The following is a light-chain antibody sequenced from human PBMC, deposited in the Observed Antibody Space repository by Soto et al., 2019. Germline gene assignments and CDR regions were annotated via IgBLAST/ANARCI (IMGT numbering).Light chain of an antibody. CDR2: EVD. V-gene: IGLV2-14*01. CDR1: SSDVGGYDF. J-gene: IGLJ2*01. CDR3: TSYTSSSTVV. Sequence: QSALTQPASVSGSPGQSITISCTGTSSDVGGYDFVSWYQQHPGKAPKLIIYEVDNRPPGVSNRFSASKSGNTASLTISGLQAEDESDLYCTSYTSSSTVVFGGGTKLTVL.